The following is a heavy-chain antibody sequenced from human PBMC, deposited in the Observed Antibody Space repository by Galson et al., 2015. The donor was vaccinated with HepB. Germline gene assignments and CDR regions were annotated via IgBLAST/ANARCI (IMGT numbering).Heavy chain of an antibody. CDR2: SYYSGVT. CDR3: ARVSMSSSGWYVRYGLDV. V-gene: IGHV4-39*07. D-gene: IGHD6-19*01. J-gene: IGHJ6*02. CDR1: GGSISSTSHH. Sequence: LSLTCTVSGGSISSTSHHWGWIRQPPGKGLEWIGSSYYSGVTNYNPSLKSRVTISVDTSKNQFSLRLTSVTAADTAVYYCARVSMSSSGWYVRYGLDVWGQGTTVTVSS.